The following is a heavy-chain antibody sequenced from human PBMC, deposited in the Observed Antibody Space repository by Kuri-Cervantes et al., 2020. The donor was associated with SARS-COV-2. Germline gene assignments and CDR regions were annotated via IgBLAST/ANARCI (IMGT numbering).Heavy chain of an antibody. CDR1: GYSFTSYW. V-gene: IGHV5-51*01. CDR2: IYPGDSDT. D-gene: IGHD3-10*02. CDR3: ASLFGNDAFDT. Sequence: GGSLRLSCKGSGYSFTSYWIGWVRQMPGKGLEWMGIIYPGDSDTRYSPSFQGQVTISADKSISTAYLQWSSLKASDTAMYYCASLFGNDAFDTWGQGTMVTGSS. J-gene: IGHJ3*02.